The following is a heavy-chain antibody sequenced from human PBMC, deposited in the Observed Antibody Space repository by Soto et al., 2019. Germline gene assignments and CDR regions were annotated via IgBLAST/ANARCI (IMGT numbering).Heavy chain of an antibody. V-gene: IGHV4-39*01. CDR2: VHYSGTT. D-gene: IGHD1-26*01. J-gene: IGHJ4*02. Sequence: SETLSLTCSVSGGSISISNYHWGWIRQPPGKGLEWIGSVHYSGTTYYNPSLKSRLTISVDTSKNQFSLRLSSVTAADTAVFYCARHPGAGFSLLDYWGQGTLVTVSS. CDR3: ARHPGAGFSLLDY. CDR1: GGSISISNYH.